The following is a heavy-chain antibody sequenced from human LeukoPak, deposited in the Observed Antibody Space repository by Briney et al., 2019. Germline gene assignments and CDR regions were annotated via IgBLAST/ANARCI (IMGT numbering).Heavy chain of an antibody. Sequence: ASVKVSCQASGGTFSSYAISWVRQAPGLGLEWMGRIIPILGIANYAQKFQGRVTITADKSTSTAYMELSSLRSEDTAVYYCAREGGYSGYDPPDYWGQGTLVTVSS. CDR2: IIPILGIA. V-gene: IGHV1-69*04. CDR3: AREGGYSGYDPPDY. D-gene: IGHD5-12*01. J-gene: IGHJ4*02. CDR1: GGTFSSYA.